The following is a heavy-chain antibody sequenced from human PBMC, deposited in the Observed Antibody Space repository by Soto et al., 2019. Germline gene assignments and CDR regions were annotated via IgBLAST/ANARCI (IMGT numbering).Heavy chain of an antibody. D-gene: IGHD4-17*01. CDR2: IYYSGST. V-gene: IGHV4-30-2*05. J-gene: IGHJ6*02. Sequence: SETLSLTFAVSGGSISSGGYSWGWIRQPPGKSLEWIGYIYYSGSTYYNPSLKSRVTISVDMSKNQFSLKMSSVTAADTAVYYCARDQWDYENFYGLDVWGQGTTVTVSS. CDR3: ARDQWDYENFYGLDV. CDR1: GGSISSGGYS.